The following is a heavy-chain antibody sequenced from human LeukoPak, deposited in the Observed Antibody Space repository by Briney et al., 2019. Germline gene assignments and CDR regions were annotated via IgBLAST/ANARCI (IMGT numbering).Heavy chain of an antibody. J-gene: IGHJ4*02. D-gene: IGHD6-6*01. V-gene: IGHV3-9*01. CDR1: GFTFDDYA. Sequence: GGSLRLSCAASGFTFDDYAMHWVRQVPGKGLEWVSGISWNSGSIGYADSVKGRFTISRDNAKNSLYLQMNSLRAEDTALYYCAKGKYSSSSHYFDYWGQGTLVTVSS. CDR2: ISWNSGSI. CDR3: AKGKYSSSSHYFDY.